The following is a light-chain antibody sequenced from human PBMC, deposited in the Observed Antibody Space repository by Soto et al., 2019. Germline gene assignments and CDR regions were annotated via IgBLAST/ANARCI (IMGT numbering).Light chain of an antibody. CDR2: EVS. V-gene: IGLV2-14*01. CDR1: SSDVGGYNY. Sequence: QSALTQTASVSGSPGQSITISCTGTSSDVGGYNYVSWYQQHPGKAPKLMIYEVSNRPSGVTNRFSGSKSGNTASLTISGLPAEDEAYYFSSSYTSSSLVFGGGTKLTVL. CDR3: SSYTSSSLV. J-gene: IGLJ2*01.